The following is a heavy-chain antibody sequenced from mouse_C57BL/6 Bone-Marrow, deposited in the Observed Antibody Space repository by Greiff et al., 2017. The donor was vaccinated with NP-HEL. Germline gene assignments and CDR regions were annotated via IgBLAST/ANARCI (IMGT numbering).Heavy chain of an antibody. D-gene: IGHD2-5*01. J-gene: IGHJ4*01. CDR1: GYTFTSYW. CDR2: IDPSDSYT. V-gene: IGHV1-69*01. CDR3: ARHYSNYRGGNYAMDY. Sequence: QVQLQQPGAELVMPGASVKLSCKASGYTFTSYWMHWVKQRPGQGLEWIGEIDPSDSYTNYNQKFKGKSTLTVDKSSSTAYMQLSSLTSEDSAVYYCARHYSNYRGGNYAMDYWGQGTSVTVSS.